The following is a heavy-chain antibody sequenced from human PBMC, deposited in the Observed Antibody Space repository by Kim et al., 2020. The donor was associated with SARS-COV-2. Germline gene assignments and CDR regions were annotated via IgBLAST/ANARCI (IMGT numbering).Heavy chain of an antibody. D-gene: IGHD3-22*01. CDR3: AKGGYYDISGYYEYFHL. V-gene: IGHV3-23*01. CDR1: GFTFHNYA. CDR2: ISSSGGST. Sequence: GGSLRLSCAASGFTFHNYAMSWVRQAPGKGLEWVSTISSSGGSTYYADSVKGRFTISRDNTKNTLYLQMNRLRAEDTAVYYCAKGGYYDISGYYEYFHLWGQGTLVTVSS. J-gene: IGHJ1*01.